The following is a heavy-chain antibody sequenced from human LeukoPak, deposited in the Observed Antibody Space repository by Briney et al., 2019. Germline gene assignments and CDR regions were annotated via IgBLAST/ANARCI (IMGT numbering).Heavy chain of an antibody. Sequence: PSETLSLTCAVYGGSFSGYYWSWIRQPPGKGLEWIGEINHSGSTNYNPSLKSRVTISVDTSKNQFSLKLSSVTAADTAVYYCARGGRDGYNLDDYWGQGTLVTVSS. J-gene: IGHJ4*02. D-gene: IGHD5-24*01. CDR1: GGSFSGYY. CDR2: INHSGST. CDR3: ARGGRDGYNLDDY. V-gene: IGHV4-34*01.